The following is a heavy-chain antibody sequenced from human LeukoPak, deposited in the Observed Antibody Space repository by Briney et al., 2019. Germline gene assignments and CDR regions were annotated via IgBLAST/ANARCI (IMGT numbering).Heavy chain of an antibody. D-gene: IGHD5-12*01. CDR2: TYYMSKWYN. CDR3: ARDHGYSGYDRYFDY. V-gene: IGHV6-1*01. CDR1: RDSASSHSAA. J-gene: IGHJ4*02. Sequence: SQTLPLTCAISRDSASSHSAAWNWSTKSPSRGLKGLGRTYYMSKWYNASAASVKTRITINPDPSKNPSSRRLNSVTPEDPAVYYCARDHGYSGYDRYFDYRGQGTLVTVSS.